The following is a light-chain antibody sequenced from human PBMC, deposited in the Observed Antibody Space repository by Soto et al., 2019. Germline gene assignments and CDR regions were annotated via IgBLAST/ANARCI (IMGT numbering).Light chain of an antibody. J-gene: IGLJ3*02. CDR3: AAWDDSLNGRV. CDR2: SNN. Sequence: QSVLTQPPSASGTPGQRVTISCSGSSSNIGSNTVNWLQQLPGTAPKLLIYSNNQRPSGVPGRFSGSKSGTSASLAIRGLQSEDEADYYCAAWDDSLNGRVFGGGTKVTVL. V-gene: IGLV1-44*01. CDR1: SSNIGSNT.